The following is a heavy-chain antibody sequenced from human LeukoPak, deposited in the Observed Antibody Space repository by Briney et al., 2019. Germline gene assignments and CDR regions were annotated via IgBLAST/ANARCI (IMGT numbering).Heavy chain of an antibody. CDR2: IIPIFGTA. V-gene: IGHV1-69*05. J-gene: IGHJ5*02. CDR3: ARDRGSSSLLYNWFDP. Sequence: SVKVSCKASGYTFTSYGISWVRPAPGQGLEWMGGIIPIFGTANYAQKFQGRVTMTRDMSTSTVYMELSSLRSEDTAVYYCARDRGSSSLLYNWFDPWGQGTLVTVSS. CDR1: GYTFTSYG. D-gene: IGHD6-13*01.